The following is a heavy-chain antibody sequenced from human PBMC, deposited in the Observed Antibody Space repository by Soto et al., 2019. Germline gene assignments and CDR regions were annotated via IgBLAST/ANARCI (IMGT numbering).Heavy chain of an antibody. CDR2: ISAYNGNT. J-gene: IGHJ4*02. CDR1: GYTFASYG. D-gene: IGHD2-8*02. V-gene: IGHV1-18*01. CDR3: AKGGNAWSRFDY. Sequence: ASVKVSCKASGYTFASYGLSWVRQAPGQGLEWMGWISAYNGNTNYAQKLQGRVTMTTDTSTSTAYMELRSLRSDDTAVYFCAKGGNAWSRFDYWGQGTLVTVSS.